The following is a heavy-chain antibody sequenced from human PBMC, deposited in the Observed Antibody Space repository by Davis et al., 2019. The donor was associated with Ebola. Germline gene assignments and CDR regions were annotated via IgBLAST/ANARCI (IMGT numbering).Heavy chain of an antibody. CDR1: GFTLSSFG. D-gene: IGHD6-13*01. CDR2: ISYDGSNK. V-gene: IGHV3-30*03. Sequence: PGGSLRLSCAASGFTLSSFGMHWVRQAPGKGLEWVAVISYDGSNKYYADSVKGRFTISRDNSKNTLYLQMNSLRAEDTAVYYCARGTQQLNWGQGTLVTVSS. CDR3: ARGTQQLN. J-gene: IGHJ4*02.